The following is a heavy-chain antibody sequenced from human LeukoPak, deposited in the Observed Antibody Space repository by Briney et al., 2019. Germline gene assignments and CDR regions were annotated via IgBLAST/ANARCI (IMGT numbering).Heavy chain of an antibody. Sequence: GGSLRLSCAASGFTFSSYAMHWVRQAPGKGLEWVAVISYDGSNKYYAGSVKGRFTISRDNSKNTLYLQMNSLRAEDTAVYYCARDSSGWFSHFDYWGQGTLVTVSS. V-gene: IGHV3-30*04. D-gene: IGHD6-19*01. CDR3: ARDSSGWFSHFDY. J-gene: IGHJ4*02. CDR1: GFTFSSYA. CDR2: ISYDGSNK.